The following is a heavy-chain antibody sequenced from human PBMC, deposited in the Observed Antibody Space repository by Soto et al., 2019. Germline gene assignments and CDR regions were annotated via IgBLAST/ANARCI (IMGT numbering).Heavy chain of an antibody. CDR1: GGSISSYY. CDR3: ARGHIAVAATGWFDP. V-gene: IGHV4-59*01. D-gene: IGHD6-19*01. CDR2: IYYSGST. Sequence: PSETLSLTCTVSGGSISSYYWSWIRQPPGKGLVWIGYIYYSGSTNYNPSLKSRVTISVDTSKNQFSLKLSSVNAADTAVYYCARGHIAVAATGWFDPWGQGTLVTVS. J-gene: IGHJ5*02.